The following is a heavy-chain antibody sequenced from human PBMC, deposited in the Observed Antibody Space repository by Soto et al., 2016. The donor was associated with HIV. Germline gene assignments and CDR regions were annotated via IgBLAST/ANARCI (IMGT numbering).Heavy chain of an antibody. CDR3: ARDRVVAGRVPSY. V-gene: IGHV1-2*02. D-gene: IGHD6-19*01. CDR2: INPNSGGT. Sequence: QVQLVQSGAEVKKPGASVKVSCKASGYTFTGYYMHWVRQAPGQGLEWMGWINPNSGGTNYAQKFQGRVTMTRDMSINTAYMELSRLRSDDTAVYYCARDRVVAGRVPSYWGQGTLVTVSS. CDR1: GYTFTGYY. J-gene: IGHJ4*02.